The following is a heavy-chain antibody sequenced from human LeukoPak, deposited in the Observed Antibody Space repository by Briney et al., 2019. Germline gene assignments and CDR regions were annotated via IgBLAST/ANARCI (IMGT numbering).Heavy chain of an antibody. CDR3: ARDRRTPLTDYFDY. V-gene: IGHV3-66*01. CDR2: IYSGGST. J-gene: IGHJ4*02. Sequence: GGSLRLSCAASGFTVSSNYMSWVRQAPGKGLEWVSVIYSGGSTYYADSVKGRFTISRDNSKNTLYLQMNSLRAEDTAVYYCARDRRTPLTDYFDYWGQGTLVTVSS. CDR1: GFTVSSNY. D-gene: IGHD2-15*01.